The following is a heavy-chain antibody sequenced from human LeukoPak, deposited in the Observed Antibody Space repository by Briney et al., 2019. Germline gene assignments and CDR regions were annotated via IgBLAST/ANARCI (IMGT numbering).Heavy chain of an antibody. V-gene: IGHV1-2*02. CDR2: INPNTGGT. CDR3: AVWKGYHDFWSGPFDY. D-gene: IGHD3-3*01. CDR1: GYPFTGHY. J-gene: IGHJ4*02. Sequence: ASVKVSCKPSGYPFTGHYIHWVRQAPGQGLEWMGWINPNTGGTNYAQKFQGRVTMTSDTSVSTGYMELSSLRSDDTAVYYCAVWKGYHDFWSGPFDYWGQGTRVSVSS.